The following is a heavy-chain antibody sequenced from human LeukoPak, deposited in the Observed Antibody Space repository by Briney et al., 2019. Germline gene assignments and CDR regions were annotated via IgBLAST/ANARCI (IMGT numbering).Heavy chain of an antibody. J-gene: IGHJ3*01. CDR1: GGSISSYY. Sequence: SETLSLTCTVSGGSISSYYWNWIRQPPGEGLEWIGYIHYTGSSNYNPSLKSRVTISLDTSKNQFSLKLSSVTAADTAVYYCVRRVVVVTANDKSDAFDVWGQGTVVTVSS. V-gene: IGHV4-59*01. CDR2: IHYTGSS. D-gene: IGHD2-21*02. CDR3: VRRVVVVTANDKSDAFDV.